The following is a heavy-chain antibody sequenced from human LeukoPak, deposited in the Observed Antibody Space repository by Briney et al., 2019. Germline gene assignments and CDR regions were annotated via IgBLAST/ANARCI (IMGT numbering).Heavy chain of an antibody. J-gene: IGHJ4*02. CDR3: AKSPLPYCGGDCYSSHFDH. CDR1: GFTFSSYG. D-gene: IGHD2-21*02. V-gene: IGHV3-30*18. Sequence: GRSLRLSCAAPGFTFSSYGMHWVRQAPGKGLEWVAVISYDGSNKYYADSVKGRFTISRDNSKNTLYLQMNSLRAEDTAVYYCAKSPLPYCGGDCYSSHFDHWGQGTLVTVSS. CDR2: ISYDGSNK.